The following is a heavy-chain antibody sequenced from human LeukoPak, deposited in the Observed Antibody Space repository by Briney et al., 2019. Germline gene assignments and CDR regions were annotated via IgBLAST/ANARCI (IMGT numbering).Heavy chain of an antibody. V-gene: IGHV4-59*01. J-gene: IGHJ4*02. D-gene: IGHD1-26*01. CDR2: IYYSGST. Sequence: SETLSLTCTVSGVSIRSYYWSWIRQPPGKGLEWIGYIYYSGSTNYNPSLKSRVTMSVDTSKNQFSLKLSSVTAADTAVYYCARGSGSADFDYWGQGTLVTVSS. CDR1: GVSIRSYY. CDR3: ARGSGSADFDY.